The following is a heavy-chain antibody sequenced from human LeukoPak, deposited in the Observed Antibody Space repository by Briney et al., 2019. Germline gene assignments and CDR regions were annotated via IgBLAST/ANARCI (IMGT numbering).Heavy chain of an antibody. CDR3: ARGSYCSSTSCYGYYYYGMDV. D-gene: IGHD2-2*01. J-gene: IGHJ6*02. Sequence: PSETLSLTCAVYGGSFSGYYWSWIRQPPGKGLEWIGEINHSGSTNYNPSLKSRVTISVDTSKNQFSLKLSFVTAADTAVYYCARGSYCSSTSCYGYYYYGMDVWGQGTTVTVSS. CDR1: GGSFSGYY. CDR2: INHSGST. V-gene: IGHV4-34*01.